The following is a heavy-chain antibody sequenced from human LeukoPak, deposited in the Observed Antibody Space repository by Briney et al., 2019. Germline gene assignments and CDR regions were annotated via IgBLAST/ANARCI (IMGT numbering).Heavy chain of an antibody. CDR1: GFIFTDYW. Sequence: GGSLRLSCAASGFIFTDYWMHWVRQGPGKELVWVARMSGDGRGTTYADSVKGRFTISRDNAKGTAFLQMKSLRAEDTAVYYCARDGGYGSGSKCDYWGQGTLVTVSS. D-gene: IGHD3-10*01. J-gene: IGHJ4*02. V-gene: IGHV3-74*01. CDR2: MSGDGRGT. CDR3: ARDGGYGSGSKCDY.